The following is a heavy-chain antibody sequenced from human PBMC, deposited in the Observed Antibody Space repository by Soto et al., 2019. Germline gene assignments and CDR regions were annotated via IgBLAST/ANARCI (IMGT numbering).Heavy chain of an antibody. CDR3: TIPRGPMIRP. CDR1: GFTFSNAW. V-gene: IGHV3-15*01. D-gene: IGHD3-22*01. Sequence: EVQLVESGGGLVEPGGSLRLSCTASGFTFSNAWMTWVRQASGKGLEWVGRFKSKTDGGTTDYAAPVKGRFTISRDDSKNTMYLQMNSLKTEDTAVYYCTIPRGPMIRPWGQGTLVTVSS. CDR2: FKSKTDGGTT. J-gene: IGHJ5*02.